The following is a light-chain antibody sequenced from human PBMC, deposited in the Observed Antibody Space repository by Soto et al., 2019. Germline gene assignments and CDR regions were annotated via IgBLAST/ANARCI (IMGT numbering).Light chain of an antibody. V-gene: IGKV3-15*01. CDR3: QQYNNWPPYT. J-gene: IGKJ2*01. Sequence: EIVMTQSPATLSVSPWERATLSCRASQSVSSNLAWYQQKPGQAPRLLIYGASTRATGIPAWFSGSGSGTEFTLTISSLQSEDFSVYYCQQYNNWPPYTFGQGTKLEIK. CDR1: QSVSSN. CDR2: GAS.